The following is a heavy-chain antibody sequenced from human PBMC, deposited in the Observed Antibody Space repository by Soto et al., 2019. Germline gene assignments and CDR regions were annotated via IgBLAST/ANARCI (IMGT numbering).Heavy chain of an antibody. CDR2: ISYDGSNK. V-gene: IGHV3-30-3*01. Sequence: QVQLVESGGGVVQPGRSLRLSCAASGFTFSSYAMHWVRQAPGKGLEWVAVISYDGSNKYYADSVKGRFTISRDNSKNPLYLQMNNLRAEDTGVYYCAREAKYQLLTDAFDIRGQGTMVTVSS. D-gene: IGHD2-2*01. CDR3: AREAKYQLLTDAFDI. J-gene: IGHJ3*02. CDR1: GFTFSSYA.